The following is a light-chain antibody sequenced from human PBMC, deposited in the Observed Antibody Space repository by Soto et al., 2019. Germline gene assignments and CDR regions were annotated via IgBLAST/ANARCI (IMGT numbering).Light chain of an antibody. J-gene: IGKJ2*01. Sequence: DIVMTQSPDSLAVSLGERATINCKSSQSVLYSSNNKNYLAWYQQRPGQPPKLLIYWASTRESGVPDRFSGSGSGTDFTLTITSLQAKDVAVYYCQQYESTPPTFGQGPSWRSN. CDR3: QQYESTPPT. CDR1: QSVLYSSNNKNY. V-gene: IGKV4-1*01. CDR2: WAS.